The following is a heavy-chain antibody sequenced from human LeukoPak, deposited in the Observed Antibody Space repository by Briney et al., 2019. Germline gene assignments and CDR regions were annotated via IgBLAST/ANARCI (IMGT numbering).Heavy chain of an antibody. CDR2: ISYDGSNK. V-gene: IGHV3-30*04. CDR1: GFTFSSYE. D-gene: IGHD2-2*01. CDR3: ARDWSDCSSTSCYAGEGRDY. Sequence: PGGSLRLSCAASGFTFSSYEMNWVRQAPGKGLEWVAVISYDGSNKYYADSVKGRFTISRDNSKNTLYLQMNSLRAEDTAVYYCARDWSDCSSTSCYAGEGRDYWGQGTLVTVSS. J-gene: IGHJ4*02.